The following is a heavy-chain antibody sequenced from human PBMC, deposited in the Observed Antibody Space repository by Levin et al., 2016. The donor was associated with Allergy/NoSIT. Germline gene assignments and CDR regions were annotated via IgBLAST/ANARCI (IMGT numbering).Heavy chain of an antibody. D-gene: IGHD2-2*02. CDR2: IYPGDSDT. CDR3: ARVVVPAATPYYYYYMDV. J-gene: IGHJ6*03. CDR1: GYSFTSYW. Sequence: GESLKISCKGSGYSFTSYWIGWVRQMPGKGLEWMGIIYPGDSDTRYSPSFQGQVTISADKSISTAYLQWSSLKASDTAMYYCARVVVPAATPYYYYYMDVWGKGTTVTVSS. V-gene: IGHV5-51*01.